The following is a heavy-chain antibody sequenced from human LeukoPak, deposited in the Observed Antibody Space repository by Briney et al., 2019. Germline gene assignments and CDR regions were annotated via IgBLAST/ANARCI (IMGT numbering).Heavy chain of an antibody. J-gene: IGHJ4*02. CDR3: AKDGPWDIVVVPAAIRVDY. V-gene: IGHV3-7*03. Sequence: TGGSLRLSCAASGFTFSSYWMSWVRQAPGKGLEWVANIKQDGSEKYYVDSVKGRFTISRDNSKNTLYLQMNSLRAEDTAVYYCAKDGPWDIVVVPAAIRVDYWGQGTLVTVSS. CDR1: GFTFSSYW. D-gene: IGHD2-2*02. CDR2: IKQDGSEK.